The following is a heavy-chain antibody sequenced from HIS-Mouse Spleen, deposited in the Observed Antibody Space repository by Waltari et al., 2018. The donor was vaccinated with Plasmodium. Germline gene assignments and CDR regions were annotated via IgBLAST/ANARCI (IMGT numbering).Heavy chain of an antibody. V-gene: IGHV4-59*01. CDR1: GGSISSYY. Sequence: QVQLQESGPGLVKPSETLSLTCTVSGGSISSYYWSWIRQPPGKGLEWIGYIYYSGSTNYNPSLKSRFTISVDTSKNQFSLKLSSVTAANTAVYYCARTIAARPSLMLFDIWGQGTMVTVSS. CDR2: IYYSGST. D-gene: IGHD6-6*01. J-gene: IGHJ3*02. CDR3: ARTIAARPSLMLFDI.